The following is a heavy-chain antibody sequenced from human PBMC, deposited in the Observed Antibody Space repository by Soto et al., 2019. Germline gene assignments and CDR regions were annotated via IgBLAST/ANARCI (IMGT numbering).Heavy chain of an antibody. J-gene: IGHJ4*02. CDR3: VRLGSGSYPSDY. D-gene: IGHD3-10*01. CDR1: GGTFSSYA. CDR2: IIPCFGTA. V-gene: IGHV1-69*12. Sequence: QVQLVQSGAEVKKPGSSVKVSCKASGGTFSSYAISWVRQAPGQGLEWMGGIIPCFGTANYAQKFQGRGTITADESTSTAYMELGSLRPEDTAVYYCVRLGSGSYPSDYWGQGTLVTVSS.